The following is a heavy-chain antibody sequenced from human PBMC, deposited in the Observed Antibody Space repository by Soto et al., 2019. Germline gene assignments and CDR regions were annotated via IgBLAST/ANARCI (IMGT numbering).Heavy chain of an antibody. D-gene: IGHD6-6*01. V-gene: IGHV1-69*01. J-gene: IGHJ4*02. CDR2: MIPIFGTA. CDR1: GGTFSSYA. Sequence: VQLVQSGAEVKKPRSSVQVSCKASGGTFSSYAISWVRQDPGQGLEWMGGMIPIFGTANYAQKFQGRVTITADESTSIAYVELRSRRSEDTARYSWFRSSGEQLLLPEVWGQGTLVTVSS. CDR3: FRSSGEQLLLPEV.